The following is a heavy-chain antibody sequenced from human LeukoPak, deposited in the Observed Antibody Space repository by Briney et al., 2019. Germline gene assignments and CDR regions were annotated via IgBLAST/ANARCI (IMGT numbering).Heavy chain of an antibody. J-gene: IGHJ4*02. CDR2: IIPIFGTA. Sequence: ASVKVSCKASGGTFSSYAISWVRQAPGQGLEWMGGIIPIFGTANYAQKFQGRVTITADESTSTAYMELSSLRSEDTAVYYCASGSSTSPKGAYWGQGTLVTVSS. V-gene: IGHV1-69*13. D-gene: IGHD2-2*01. CDR1: GGTFSSYA. CDR3: ASGSSTSPKGAY.